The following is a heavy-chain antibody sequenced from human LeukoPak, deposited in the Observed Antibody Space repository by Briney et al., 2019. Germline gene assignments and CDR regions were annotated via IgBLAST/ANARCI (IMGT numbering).Heavy chain of an antibody. V-gene: IGHV4-39*01. J-gene: IGHJ4*02. CDR2: FYYGGST. D-gene: IGHD6-19*01. CDR1: XX. Sequence: XXXGXXRXXPXKGLEXIGNFYYGGSTYYNPSLKSRVTISVDTSKNQFSLNLNSVTAADTAVYFCARSVAYTSGWYIDYWGQGTLVTVSS. CDR3: ARSVAYTSGWYIDY.